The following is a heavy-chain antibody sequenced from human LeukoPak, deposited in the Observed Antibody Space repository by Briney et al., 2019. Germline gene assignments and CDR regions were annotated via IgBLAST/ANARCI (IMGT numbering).Heavy chain of an antibody. D-gene: IGHD4-17*01. J-gene: IGHJ4*02. Sequence: PGGSLRLSCAASGFTFSSYEMNWVRQAPGKGLEWVSYISSSGSTIYYADSVKGRFTISRDNAKNSLYLQVNSLRAEDTAVYYCARDPTLVTTVTYYFDYWGQGTLVTVSS. CDR1: GFTFSSYE. CDR2: ISSSGSTI. CDR3: ARDPTLVTTVTYYFDY. V-gene: IGHV3-48*03.